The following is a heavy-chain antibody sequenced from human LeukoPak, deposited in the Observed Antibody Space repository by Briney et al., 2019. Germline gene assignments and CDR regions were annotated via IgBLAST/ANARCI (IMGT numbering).Heavy chain of an antibody. CDR3: ARDPHAMAYYFDY. CDR1: GYTFTNYF. D-gene: IGHD2-2*01. V-gene: IGHV1-46*01. Sequence: ASVKVSCKASGYTFTNYFIHWVRQAPGRGLEWMGIINPSGGSTSYAQKFQGRVTMTRDTSTSTVYMELSSLRSEDTAVYYCARDPHAMAYYFDYWGQGTLVTVSS. CDR2: INPSGGST. J-gene: IGHJ4*02.